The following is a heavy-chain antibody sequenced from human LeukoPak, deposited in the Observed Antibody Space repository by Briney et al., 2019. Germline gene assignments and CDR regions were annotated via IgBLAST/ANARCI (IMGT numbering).Heavy chain of an antibody. Sequence: SPSETLSLTCTVSGGSISSYYWSWIRQPPGKGLEWIGYIYYSGSTNYNPSLKSRVTISVDTSKNQFSLKLSSVTAADTAVYYCARAKGIVVDFFDYWGQGTLVTVSS. CDR2: IYYSGST. D-gene: IGHD3-22*01. CDR1: GGSISSYY. J-gene: IGHJ4*02. CDR3: ARAKGIVVDFFDY. V-gene: IGHV4-59*12.